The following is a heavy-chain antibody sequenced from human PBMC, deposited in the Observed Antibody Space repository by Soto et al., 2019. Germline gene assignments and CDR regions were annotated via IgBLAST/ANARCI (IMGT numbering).Heavy chain of an antibody. V-gene: IGHV3-23*01. CDR1: GFTFSSYA. J-gene: IGHJ6*03. CDR2: ISGSGGST. CDR3: VKELRGSGSYWDYYYYMDV. D-gene: IGHD3-10*01. Sequence: GGSLRLSCAASGFTFSSYAMSWVRQAPGKGLEWVSAISGSGGSTYYADSVKGRFTISRDNSKNTLYLQMNSLRAEDTAVYYCVKELRGSGSYWDYYYYMDVWGKGTTVTVSS.